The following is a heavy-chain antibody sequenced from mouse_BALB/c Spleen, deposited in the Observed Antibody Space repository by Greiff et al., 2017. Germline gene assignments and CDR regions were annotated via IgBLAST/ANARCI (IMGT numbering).Heavy chain of an antibody. CDR3: AREGGIYDGYYDAMDY. Sequence: VQLQQSGAELVKPGASVKLSCTASGFNIKDTYMHWVKQRPEQGLEWIGRIDPANGNTKYDPKFQGKATITADTSSNTAYLQLSSLTSEDTAVYYCAREGGIYDGYYDAMDYWGQGTSVTVSS. CDR2: IDPANGNT. J-gene: IGHJ4*01. V-gene: IGHV14-3*02. CDR1: GFNIKDTY. D-gene: IGHD2-3*01.